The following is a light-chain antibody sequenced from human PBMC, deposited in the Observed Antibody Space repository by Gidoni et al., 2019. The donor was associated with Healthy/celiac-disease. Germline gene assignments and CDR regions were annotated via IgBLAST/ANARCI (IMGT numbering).Light chain of an antibody. V-gene: IGLV1-47*01. CDR1: SYNIGSNY. Sequence: QSVPTQPPSASGTPGQRVPTTCSGSSYNIGSNYVYWYQQLPGTAPKLLIYRNNQRPSGVPDLFAGSKSGTSASLAISGLRSEDEADYYCAAWDDSLSGRGVFGGGTKLTVL. CDR3: AAWDDSLSGRGV. CDR2: RNN. J-gene: IGLJ2*01.